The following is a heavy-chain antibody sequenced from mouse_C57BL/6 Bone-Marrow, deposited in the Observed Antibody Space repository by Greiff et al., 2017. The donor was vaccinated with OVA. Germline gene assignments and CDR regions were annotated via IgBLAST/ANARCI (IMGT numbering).Heavy chain of an antibody. J-gene: IGHJ3*01. CDR1: GYTFTSYW. V-gene: IGHV1-72*01. CDR3: ATLRFAY. Sequence: QVQLQQPGAELVKPGASVKLSCTASGYTFTSYWMHWVKQRPGRGLEWIGRIDPNGGGTKYNEKFKSKATLTVDKPSSPTYMQLSSRASEDSAVYNCATLRFAYWGQGTLVTVSA. CDR2: IDPNGGGT.